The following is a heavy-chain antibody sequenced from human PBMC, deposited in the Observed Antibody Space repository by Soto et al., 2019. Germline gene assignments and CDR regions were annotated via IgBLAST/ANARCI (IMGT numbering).Heavy chain of an antibody. D-gene: IGHD3-10*01. CDR3: ARDMDYYYGSGTGNGHGL. CDR1: GYTFTAYC. J-gene: IGHJ6*02. CDR2: INVNSGDI. V-gene: IGHV1-2*02. Sequence: QVQLVQSGAEVKKPGASVRVSCKASGYTFTAYCVQWVRQAPGQGLQWMGWINVNSGDIKYAQAFQGRVTLTRDTTISTVYRELTRRTRNDTAVYYCARDMDYYYGSGTGNGHGLWGQGTTVTV.